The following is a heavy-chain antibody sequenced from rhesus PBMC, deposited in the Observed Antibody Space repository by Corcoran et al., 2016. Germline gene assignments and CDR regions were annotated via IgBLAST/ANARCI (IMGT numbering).Heavy chain of an antibody. Sequence: QLQLQESGPGLVKPSETLSLTCAVSGGSISGYYWSWIRQPPGKGLEWIANIDGKIAGTNYNPSLKRRVTISKDTSKNQFARKLGSVTAADTAVYYCARRGYSGYSYFFDYWGQGVLVTVSS. J-gene: IGHJ4*01. V-gene: IGHV4-81*01. CDR3: ARRGYSGYSYFFDY. D-gene: IGHD5-42*01. CDR1: GGSISGYY. CDR2: IDGKIAGT.